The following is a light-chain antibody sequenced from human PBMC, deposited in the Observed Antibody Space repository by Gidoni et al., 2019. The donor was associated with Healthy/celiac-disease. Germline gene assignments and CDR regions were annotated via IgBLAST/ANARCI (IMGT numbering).Light chain of an antibody. CDR3: NSRDSSGNHWV. J-gene: IGLJ3*02. Sequence: SSELTQDPAVSVAVVQTVRITCKGDNLSIYYASWYQQKPGQAPVLVIYGKTNRPQWIPDRFSGSSSGNTASLTITGAQAEDEADYYCNSRDSSGNHWVFGGGTKLTVL. CDR2: GKT. V-gene: IGLV3-19*01. CDR1: NLSIYY.